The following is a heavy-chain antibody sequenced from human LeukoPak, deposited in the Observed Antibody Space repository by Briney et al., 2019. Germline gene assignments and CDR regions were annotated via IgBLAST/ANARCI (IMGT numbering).Heavy chain of an antibody. J-gene: IGHJ4*02. V-gene: IGHV3-74*01. Sequence: PGASPRLSCAASGFTFSSYCMHWVRQAPGKGLVWVSRINSDGSSTSYADSVKGRFTISRDNAKNTLYLQMNSLRAEDTAVYYCARVAGGSSPYYFDYWGRGTLVTVSS. CDR3: ARVAGGSSPYYFDY. CDR2: INSDGSST. D-gene: IGHD6-13*01. CDR1: GFTFSSYC.